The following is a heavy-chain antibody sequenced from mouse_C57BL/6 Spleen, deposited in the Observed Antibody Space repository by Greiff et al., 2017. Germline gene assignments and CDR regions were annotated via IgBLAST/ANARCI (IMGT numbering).Heavy chain of an antibody. Sequence: QVQLKESGAELVRPGTSVKVSCKASGYAFTNYLIEWVKQRPGQGLEWIGVINPGSGGTNYNEKFKGKATLTADKSSSTAYMQLSSLTSEDSAVYCCARSPITTVVAGDYWGQGTTLTVSS. CDR1: GYAFTNYL. J-gene: IGHJ2*01. CDR3: ARSPITTVVAGDY. V-gene: IGHV1-54*01. CDR2: INPGSGGT. D-gene: IGHD1-1*01.